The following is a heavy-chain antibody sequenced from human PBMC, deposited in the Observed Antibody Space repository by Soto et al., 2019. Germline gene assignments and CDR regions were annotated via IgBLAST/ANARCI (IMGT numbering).Heavy chain of an antibody. Sequence: QVQLVQSGAEVKQPGASVKVSCKASGYTFNNYGITWVRQAPGQGLEWMGWINAYNGHTNYAQKFQDRVAMTTDTSTRTVYMELRSLRSGDPAVIDCARAMAPDHSDHWGQGPLVTVSS. V-gene: IGHV1-18*01. J-gene: IGHJ4*02. CDR2: INAYNGHT. CDR3: ARAMAPDHSDH. CDR1: GYTFNNYG.